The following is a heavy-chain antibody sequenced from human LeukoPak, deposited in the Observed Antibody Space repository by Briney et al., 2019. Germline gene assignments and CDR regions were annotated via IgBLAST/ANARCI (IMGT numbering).Heavy chain of an antibody. V-gene: IGHV1-69*05. J-gene: IGHJ4*02. CDR2: IIPIFGTA. Sequence: SVKVSCKASGGTFSSYAISWVRQAPGQGLEWMGRIIPIFGTANYAQKFQGRVTVTTDESTSTAYMELSSLRSEDTAVYYCARGGGSGSYGFDYWGQGTLVTVSS. CDR3: ARGGGSGSYGFDY. D-gene: IGHD3-10*01. CDR1: GGTFSSYA.